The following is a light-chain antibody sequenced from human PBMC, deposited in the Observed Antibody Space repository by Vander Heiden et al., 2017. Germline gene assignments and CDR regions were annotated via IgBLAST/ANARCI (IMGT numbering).Light chain of an antibody. CDR1: QSISNW. CDR2: DDS. CDR3: QQYNAFSPWT. V-gene: IGKV1-5*01. J-gene: IGKJ1*01. Sequence: DIHITQSPSTLSASVGDRVTIPCRASQSISNWLAWYQQKPGRAASILLYDDSTIQGGVPSRFSGSGAGTEFTLTISSLQPGDFATYYCQQYNAFSPWTFGQGTKV.